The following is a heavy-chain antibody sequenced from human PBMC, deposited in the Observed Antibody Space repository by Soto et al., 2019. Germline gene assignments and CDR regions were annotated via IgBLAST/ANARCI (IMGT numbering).Heavy chain of an antibody. CDR3: AKGGRKYSRRY. CDR1: GFTFSSYG. CDR2: ISYDGSNK. Sequence: QVQLVESGGGVVQPGRSLRLSCAASGFTFSSYGMHWVRQAPGKGLEWVAVISYDGSNKYYADSVKGRFTISRDNSKNTLYLQMNSLRAEDTAVYYCAKGGRKYSRRYWGQGTLVTVSS. D-gene: IGHD6-6*01. J-gene: IGHJ4*02. V-gene: IGHV3-30*18.